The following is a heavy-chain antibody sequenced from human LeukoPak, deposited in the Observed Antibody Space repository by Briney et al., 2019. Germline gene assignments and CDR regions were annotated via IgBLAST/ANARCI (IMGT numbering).Heavy chain of an antibody. D-gene: IGHD6-6*01. CDR1: GFTFSSYG. J-gene: IGHJ5*02. V-gene: IGHV3-30*18. Sequence: PGGSLRLSCAASGFTFSSYGMHWVRQAPGKGLEWVAVISYDGSNKYYADSVKGRFTISRDNSKNTLYLQMNSLRAEDTAVYYCAKDAFRIAARLNWFDPWGQGTLVTVSS. CDR3: AKDAFRIAARLNWFDP. CDR2: ISYDGSNK.